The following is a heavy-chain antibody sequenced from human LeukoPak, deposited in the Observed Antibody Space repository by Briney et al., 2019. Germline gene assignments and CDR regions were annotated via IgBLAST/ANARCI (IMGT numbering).Heavy chain of an antibody. Sequence: GGSLRLSCAASGFSFSNYNMNWVRQGPGKGLEWISYVTTSSSAIYYADSVKGRFTVSRDNPQNTLYLQMNSLRVEDTAVYYCAKGVSVVVPATRVPDYWGQGALVTVSS. CDR2: VTTSSSAI. CDR1: GFSFSNYN. J-gene: IGHJ4*02. D-gene: IGHD2-2*01. V-gene: IGHV3-48*01. CDR3: AKGVSVVVPATRVPDY.